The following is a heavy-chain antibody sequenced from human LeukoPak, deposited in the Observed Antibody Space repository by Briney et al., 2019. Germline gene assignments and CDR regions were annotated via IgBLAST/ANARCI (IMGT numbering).Heavy chain of an antibody. Sequence: GGSLRLSCAASGFTFSSYRMNWVRQAPGKGLEWVSSITTNSHMYYADSVQGRFTISRDNAKNSLYLQMDTLRAEDTAVYYCARDPAAGDCWGQGTLVTVSS. CDR1: GFTFSSYR. J-gene: IGHJ4*02. V-gene: IGHV3-21*01. CDR3: ARDPAAGDC. D-gene: IGHD2-15*01. CDR2: ITTNSHM.